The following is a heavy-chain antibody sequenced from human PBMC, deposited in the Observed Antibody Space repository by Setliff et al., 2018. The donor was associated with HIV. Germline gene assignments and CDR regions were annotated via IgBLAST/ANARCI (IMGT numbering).Heavy chain of an antibody. V-gene: IGHV4-31*03. J-gene: IGHJ4*02. D-gene: IGHD3-10*01. CDR3: ARAPFYYGSGSYQTFDY. CDR2: IYYTGST. Sequence: TLSLTCPVSGGSISSGDYYWSWIRQHPRKGLEWIGYIYYTGSTYYNPSLKSRVTISVDTSKNQFSLKLSSVTAADTAVYYCARAPFYYGSGSYQTFDYWGQGTLVTVSS. CDR1: GGSISSGDYY.